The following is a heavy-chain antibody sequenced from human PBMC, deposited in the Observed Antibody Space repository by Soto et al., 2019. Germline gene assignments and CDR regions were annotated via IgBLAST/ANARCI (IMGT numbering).Heavy chain of an antibody. J-gene: IGHJ4*02. Sequence: GGSLRLSCAASGFTFSSYAMHWVRQAPGKGLEWVAVISYDGSNKYYADSVKGRFTISRDDSKNTLYLQMNSLRAEDTAVYYCAREIGSKGRVFDYWGQGTLVTSPQ. CDR1: GFTFSSYA. D-gene: IGHD2-15*01. CDR2: ISYDGSNK. V-gene: IGHV3-30-3*01. CDR3: AREIGSKGRVFDY.